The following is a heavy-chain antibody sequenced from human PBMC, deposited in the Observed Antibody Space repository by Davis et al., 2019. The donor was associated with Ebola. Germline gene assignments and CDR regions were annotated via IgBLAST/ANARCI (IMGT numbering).Heavy chain of an antibody. Sequence: GGSLRLSCAASGFTFSDYYMSWIRQAPGKGLEWASYISSSSSYTNYADSVKGRFTISRDNAKNSLYLQMNSLRAEDTAVYYCVRELGTSIAARPLFGMDVWGQGTTVTVSS. CDR3: VRELGTSIAARPLFGMDV. V-gene: IGHV3-11*05. D-gene: IGHD6-6*01. CDR1: GFTFSDYY. J-gene: IGHJ6*02. CDR2: ISSSSSYT.